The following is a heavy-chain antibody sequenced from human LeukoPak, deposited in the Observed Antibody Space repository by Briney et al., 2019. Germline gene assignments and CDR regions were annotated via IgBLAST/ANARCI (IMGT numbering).Heavy chain of an antibody. D-gene: IGHD3-9*01. CDR3: AVSVRFERVWHYFNN. J-gene: IGHJ4*02. CDR2: ISESGAIT. V-gene: IGHV3-23*01. Sequence: GGSLRPSCAASGFTFSSYAMNWVRQAPGKGLKWVSGISESGAITHYADSVKGRFTISRDNSKTTVFLQMNSLRAEDTAEYYCAVSVRFERVWHYFNNWGQGTQVTVSS. CDR1: GFTFSSYA.